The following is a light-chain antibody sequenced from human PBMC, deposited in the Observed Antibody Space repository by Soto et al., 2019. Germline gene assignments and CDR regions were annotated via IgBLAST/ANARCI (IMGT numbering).Light chain of an antibody. Sequence: DIQMTQSPSTLSGSVGDRVTITCRASQTISSWLAWYQQKPGKAPKLLISAASTLQSGVPLRFSGSGSGTHFTLTISSLQPEDFATYFCQQSYSLPLTFGGGTKVDIK. CDR2: AAS. V-gene: IGKV1-39*01. CDR3: QQSYSLPLT. CDR1: QTISSW. J-gene: IGKJ4*01.